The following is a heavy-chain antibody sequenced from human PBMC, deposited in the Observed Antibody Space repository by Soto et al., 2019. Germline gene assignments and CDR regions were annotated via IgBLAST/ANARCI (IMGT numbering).Heavy chain of an antibody. J-gene: IGHJ4*02. D-gene: IGHD2-8*01. CDR2: INTDGSIT. CDR3: ARDTNGLHY. Sequence: GGSLRLSCAASGLIFSNYKMHWVRQAPGKGLVWVSRINTDGSITDYADSVKGRFTVSRDNAKNTMYLQMNSLTADDTAVYYCARDTNGLHYWGQATLVTVSS. V-gene: IGHV3-74*01. CDR1: GLIFSNYK.